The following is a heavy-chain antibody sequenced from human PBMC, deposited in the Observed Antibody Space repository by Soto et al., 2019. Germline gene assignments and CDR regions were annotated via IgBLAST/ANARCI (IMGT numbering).Heavy chain of an antibody. CDR1: GGTFSSYA. CDR3: AREDTAMGLYDY. Sequence: GASVKVSCKASGGTFSSYAISWVLQAPGQGLEWMGGIIPIFGTANYAQKFQGRVTITADESTSTAYMELSSLRSEDTAVYYCAREDTAMGLYDYWGQGTLVTVSS. J-gene: IGHJ4*02. D-gene: IGHD5-18*01. CDR2: IIPIFGTA. V-gene: IGHV1-69*13.